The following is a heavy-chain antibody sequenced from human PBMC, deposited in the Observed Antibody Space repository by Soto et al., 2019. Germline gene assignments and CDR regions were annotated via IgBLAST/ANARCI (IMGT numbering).Heavy chain of an antibody. Sequence: GGSLRLSCAASGFTFSSYGMHWVRQAPGKGLEWVAVISYDGSNKYYADSVKGRFTISRDNSKNTLYLQMNSLRAEDTAVYYCAKENPGIAAAGRGRYYYYGMDVWGQGTKVTVSS. CDR1: GFTFSSYG. CDR3: AKENPGIAAAGRGRYYYYGMDV. J-gene: IGHJ6*02. CDR2: ISYDGSNK. D-gene: IGHD6-13*01. V-gene: IGHV3-30*18.